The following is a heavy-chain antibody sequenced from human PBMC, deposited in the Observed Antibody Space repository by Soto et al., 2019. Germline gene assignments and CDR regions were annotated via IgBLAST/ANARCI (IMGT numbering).Heavy chain of an antibody. D-gene: IGHD3-3*01. Sequence: EVQLVESGGGLVQPGRSLRLSCAASGFTFDDYAMHCVRQAPGKGLEWVSGISWNRGSIGYADSVKGRFTISRDNAKNSLYLQMNSLRAEDTALYYCAKDIHVGSDFWSCYYVAGYARGAYGMDVWGQGNTVTVSS. CDR1: GFTFDDYA. J-gene: IGHJ6*02. CDR3: AKDIHVGSDFWSCYYVAGYARGAYGMDV. V-gene: IGHV3-9*01. CDR2: ISWNRGSI.